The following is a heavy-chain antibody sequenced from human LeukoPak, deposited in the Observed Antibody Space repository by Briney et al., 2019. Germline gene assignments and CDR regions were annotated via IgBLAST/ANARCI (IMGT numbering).Heavy chain of an antibody. CDR3: AREAPVQRMFDP. CDR1: GYTFTNYD. V-gene: IGHV1-69*05. D-gene: IGHD1-1*01. Sequence: SVKVSCKASGYTFTNYDINWVRQAPGQGLEWMGGIIPIFDTANYAQKFQGRVTITTDESTGTAYMELSSLRSEDTAVYYCAREAPVQRMFDPWGQGTLVTVSS. CDR2: IIPIFDTA. J-gene: IGHJ5*02.